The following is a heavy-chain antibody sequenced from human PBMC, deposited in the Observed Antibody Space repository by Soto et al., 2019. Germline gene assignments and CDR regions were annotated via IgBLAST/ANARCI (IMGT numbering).Heavy chain of an antibody. V-gene: IGHV3-11*06. J-gene: IGHJ6*02. CDR2: ISSSSSYT. D-gene: IGHD6-19*01. CDR1: GFTFSDYY. Sequence: LRLSCAASGFTFSDYYMSWIRQAPGKGLEWVSYISSSSSYTNYADSVKGRFTISRDNAKNPLYLQMNSLRAEDTAVYYCARTVASSGSLDGMDVWGQGTTVTVSS. CDR3: ARTVASSGSLDGMDV.